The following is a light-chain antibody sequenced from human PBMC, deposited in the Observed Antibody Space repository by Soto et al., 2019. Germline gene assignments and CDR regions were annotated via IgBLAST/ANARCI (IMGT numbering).Light chain of an antibody. J-gene: IGLJ2*01. CDR1: SGHSNYA. Sequence: QSVLTQSPSASASLGASAKLTCTLSSGHSNYAIAWHQQQPKKGPRYLMRLNSDGSHNKGDGIPDRFSGPSSGAERYLTISGLQSEDEADYYCQTWGTGIQVFGGGTKLTVL. CDR3: QTWGTGIQV. V-gene: IGLV4-69*01. CDR2: LNSDGSH.